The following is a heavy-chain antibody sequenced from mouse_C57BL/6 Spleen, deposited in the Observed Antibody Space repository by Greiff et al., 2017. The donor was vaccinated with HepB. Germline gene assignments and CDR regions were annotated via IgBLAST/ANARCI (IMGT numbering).Heavy chain of an antibody. CDR2: ISSGSSTI. D-gene: IGHD1-1*01. J-gene: IGHJ1*03. Sequence: DVMLVESGGGLVKPGGSLKLSCAASGFTFSDYGMHWVRQAPEKGLEWVAYISSGSSTIYYADTVKGRFTISRDNAKNTLFLQMTSLRSEDTAMYYCARRPYYYGSSYGYFDVWGTGTTVTVSS. CDR1: GFTFSDYG. CDR3: ARRPYYYGSSYGYFDV. V-gene: IGHV5-17*01.